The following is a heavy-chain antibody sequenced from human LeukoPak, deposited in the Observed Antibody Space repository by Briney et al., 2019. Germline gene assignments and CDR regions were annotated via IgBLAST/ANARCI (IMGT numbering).Heavy chain of an antibody. CDR2: IYSDGST. CDR1: GFTFSSYS. CDR3: ARIYSGSHYS. J-gene: IGHJ4*02. Sequence: GGSLRLSCAASGFTFSSYSMNWVRQAPGKGLEWVSIIYSDGSTYYADSVKGRFTISRDTSKNTLFLQMNSLRAEDTAVYYCARIYSGSHYSWGQGTLVVVSS. D-gene: IGHD1-26*01. V-gene: IGHV3-53*01.